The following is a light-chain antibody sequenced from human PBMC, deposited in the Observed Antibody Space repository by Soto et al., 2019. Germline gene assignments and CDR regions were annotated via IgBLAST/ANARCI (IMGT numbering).Light chain of an antibody. CDR3: RSYAGTGTWI. CDR1: TSDVGTYNL. CDR2: EVT. V-gene: IGLV2-23*02. Sequence: QSALTQPASVSGSPGQSITISCSGTTSDVGTYNLVSWYQQYPGKAPQVVISEVTKRPSGVSDRFSGSKSGNMASLTISGLQAEDEADYYCRSYAGTGTWIFGGGTKLTVL. J-gene: IGLJ2*01.